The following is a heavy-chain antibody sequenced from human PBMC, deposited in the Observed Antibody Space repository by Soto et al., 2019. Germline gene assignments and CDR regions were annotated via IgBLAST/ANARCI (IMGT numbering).Heavy chain of an antibody. Sequence: EVQLLESGGGLVKPGGSLRLSCAATGFTITNFAMGWVRQAPGRGLEWVSAISGSGGSTYYADSVKGRFTVSRDTSKNTVYLQVNTLTAEDTVVYYCAKSQTMVLYYFDFWGQGIPVIVSS. CDR1: GFTITNFA. CDR3: AKSQTMVLYYFDF. CDR2: ISGSGGST. J-gene: IGHJ4*02. V-gene: IGHV3-23*01. D-gene: IGHD3-10*01.